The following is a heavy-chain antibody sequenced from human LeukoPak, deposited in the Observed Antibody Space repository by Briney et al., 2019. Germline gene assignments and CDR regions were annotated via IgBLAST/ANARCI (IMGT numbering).Heavy chain of an antibody. J-gene: IGHJ4*02. CDR3: AKDQYDSSIFDY. CDR2: ISWNSGSI. CDR1: GFTFDDYA. D-gene: IGHD3-22*01. V-gene: IGHV3-9*01. Sequence: GGSLRLSCAASGFTFDDYAMHWVRQAPGKGLEWVSGISWNSGSIGYADSVKGRFTISRDNSKNTLYLQMNSLRAEDTAVYYCAKDQYDSSIFDYWGQGTLVTVSS.